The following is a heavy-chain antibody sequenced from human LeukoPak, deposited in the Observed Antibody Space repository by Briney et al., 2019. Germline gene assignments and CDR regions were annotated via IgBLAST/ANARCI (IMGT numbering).Heavy chain of an antibody. V-gene: IGHV3-21*01. D-gene: IGHD3-22*01. J-gene: IGHJ6*04. CDR1: GFTFSSYS. Sequence: GGSLRLSCAASGFTFSSYSMNWVRQAPGKGLEWASSISSSSSYIYYADSVKGRFTISRDNAKNSLYLQMDSLRAEDTAVYYCVIGDSHGYSPPGAVWGKGTTVTVSS. CDR3: VIGDSHGYSPPGAV. CDR2: ISSSSSYI.